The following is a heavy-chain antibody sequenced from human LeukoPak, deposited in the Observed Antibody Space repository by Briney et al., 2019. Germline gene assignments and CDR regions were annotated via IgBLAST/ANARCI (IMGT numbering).Heavy chain of an antibody. J-gene: IGHJ6*03. CDR2: MNPNSGNT. V-gene: IGHV1-8*01. CDR1: GYTFTSYD. Sequence: ASVKVSWKASGYTFTSYDINWVRQATGQGLQWMGWMNPNSGNTGYAQKFQGRVTMTRNTSISTAYMELSSLRSEDTAVYYCARGRGDGLFGYYMDVWGKGTTVTVSS. CDR3: ARGRGDGLFGYYMDV. D-gene: IGHD3-22*01.